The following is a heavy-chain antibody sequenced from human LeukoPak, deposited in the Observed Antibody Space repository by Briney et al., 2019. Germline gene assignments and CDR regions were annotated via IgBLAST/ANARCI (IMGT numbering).Heavy chain of an antibody. V-gene: IGHV1-69*13. D-gene: IGHD4-17*01. CDR3: ARGFYGDPGYYYYYYVDV. CDR2: FIPIFGTA. J-gene: IGHJ6*03. CDR1: GYTFTGYY. Sequence: ASVKVSCKASGYTFTGYYMHWVRQAPGQGLEWMGGFIPIFGTANYAQKFQGRVTITADESPSTAYMELSSLRSEDTAVYYCARGFYGDPGYYYYYYVDVWGKGTTVTVSS.